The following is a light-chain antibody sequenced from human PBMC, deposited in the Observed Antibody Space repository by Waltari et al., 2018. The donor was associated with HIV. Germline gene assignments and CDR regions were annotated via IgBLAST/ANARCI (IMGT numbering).Light chain of an antibody. Sequence: DIQMTQSPSSLSASVGDRVTITCQASQDISNYLNWYQQKPGKAPKVLIYDASTLETGVPSRFSGSGSGTDFTFTITSLQPEDFATYYCQQHDNFPLTFGGGTKMDIK. CDR2: DAS. CDR3: QQHDNFPLT. J-gene: IGKJ4*01. V-gene: IGKV1-33*01. CDR1: QDISNY.